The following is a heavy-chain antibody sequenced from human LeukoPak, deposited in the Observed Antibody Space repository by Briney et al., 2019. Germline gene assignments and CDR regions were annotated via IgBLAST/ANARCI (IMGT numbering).Heavy chain of an antibody. V-gene: IGHV3-30*04. J-gene: IGHJ4*02. D-gene: IGHD2-2*01. Sequence: GGSLRLSCAASGFTFSSYAMHWVRQAPGKGLEWVAVISYDGSNEYYADSVKGRFTISRDNSKNTLYLQMNSLRAEDTAVYYCARDLGDIVVVPAAQIDYWGQGTLVTVSS. CDR2: ISYDGSNE. CDR3: ARDLGDIVVVPAAQIDY. CDR1: GFTFSSYA.